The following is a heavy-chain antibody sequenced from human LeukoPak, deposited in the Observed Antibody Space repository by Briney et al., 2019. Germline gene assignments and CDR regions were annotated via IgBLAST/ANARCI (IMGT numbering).Heavy chain of an antibody. V-gene: IGHV3-30*18. CDR3: AKDPGEWEPTLFDY. D-gene: IGHD1-26*01. J-gene: IGHJ4*02. CDR1: GFTFSSYG. CDR2: ISYDGSNK. Sequence: GGSLRLSCAASGFTFSSYGMHWVRQAPGKGLEWVAVISYDGSNKYYADSVKGRFTISRDNSKNTLYLQMNSLRAEDTAVYYCAKDPGEWEPTLFDYWGQGTLVTVSS.